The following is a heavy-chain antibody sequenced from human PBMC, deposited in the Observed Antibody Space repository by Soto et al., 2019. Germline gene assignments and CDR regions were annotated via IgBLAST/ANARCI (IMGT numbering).Heavy chain of an antibody. Sequence: QLQLQESGSGLVKPSQTLSLTCAVSGGSITSGNTYSWSWIRQPPGKGLEWIGSISHTGSTSYNPSLKSRVSMSVDKSKNQFSLKLSSVTAADMAVYYCARAVTPYFGTGFDPWGQGTLVTVSS. D-gene: IGHD3-10*01. CDR2: ISHTGST. J-gene: IGHJ5*02. V-gene: IGHV4-30-2*01. CDR1: GGSITSGNTYS. CDR3: ARAVTPYFGTGFDP.